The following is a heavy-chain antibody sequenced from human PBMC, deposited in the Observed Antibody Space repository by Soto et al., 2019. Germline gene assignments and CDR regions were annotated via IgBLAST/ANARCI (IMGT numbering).Heavy chain of an antibody. D-gene: IGHD6-13*01. V-gene: IGHV3-30-3*01. CDR2: ISYDGSNK. CDR3: TRGYSSSWYCFDP. CDR1: GFTFSSYA. Sequence: QVQLVESGGGVVQPGRSLRLSCAASGFTFSSYAMHWVRQAPGKGLEWVAVISYDGSNKYYADSVKGRFTISRDNSKNTLYLQMNSLRAEDTAVYYCTRGYSSSWYCFDPWGQGTLVTVSS. J-gene: IGHJ5*02.